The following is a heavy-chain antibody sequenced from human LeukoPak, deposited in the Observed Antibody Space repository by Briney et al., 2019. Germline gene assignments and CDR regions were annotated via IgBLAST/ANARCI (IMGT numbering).Heavy chain of an antibody. CDR3: AREIRYYYDSSGYYS. Sequence: SQTLSPTCAIAGASVSSNTAAWDWIRQSPSRGLEWLGRTSYRSKWYNDYAVSVKSRKTINPDTSKNQFSLQLNSVTPEDTAVYYCAREIRYYYDSSGYYSWGQGTLVTVSS. J-gene: IGHJ4*02. CDR2: TSYRSKWYN. V-gene: IGHV6-1*01. CDR1: GASVSSNTAA. D-gene: IGHD3-22*01.